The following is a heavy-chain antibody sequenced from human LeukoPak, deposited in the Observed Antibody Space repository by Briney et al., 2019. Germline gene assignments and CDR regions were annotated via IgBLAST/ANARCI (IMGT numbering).Heavy chain of an antibody. J-gene: IGHJ4*02. Sequence: AASVKVSCKVSGYTLTELSMHWVLHAPGKGLEWMGGFDPEDGETIYAQKSQGRVTMTEDTSTDTAYMELSSLRSEDTAVYYCATDGIMITFGGVPFNYWGQGTLVTVSS. CDR2: FDPEDGET. V-gene: IGHV1-24*01. D-gene: IGHD3-16*01. CDR1: GYTLTELS. CDR3: ATDGIMITFGGVPFNY.